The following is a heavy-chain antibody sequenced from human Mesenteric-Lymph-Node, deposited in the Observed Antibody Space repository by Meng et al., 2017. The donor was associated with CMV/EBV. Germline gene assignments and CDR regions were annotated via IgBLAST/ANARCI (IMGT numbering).Heavy chain of an antibody. D-gene: IGHD4-23*01. J-gene: IGHJ4*02. CDR2: MTSGAST. CDR3: AKDLRHDYGGSD. CDR1: GFTFVTYA. V-gene: IGHV3-23*01. Sequence: ESLKISCAASGFTFVTYAMSWVRQAPGKGLEWVSSMTSGASTYYAGSVKGRFTISRDNSKNTLYLQMNSLRAEDTAVYYCAKDLRHDYGGSDWGQGTLVTVSS.